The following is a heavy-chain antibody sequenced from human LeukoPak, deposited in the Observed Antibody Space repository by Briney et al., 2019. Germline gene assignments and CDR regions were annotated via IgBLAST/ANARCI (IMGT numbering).Heavy chain of an antibody. Sequence: PGGSLRLSCAASGFTFSSYAMSWVRQAPGKGLEWVSGISGSGASTYYADSVKGRFTISRDNSKNTLYLQMYSLRAEDTAVYYCTKYSSSSNYYYGLDVWGQGTTVTVSS. CDR2: ISGSGAST. CDR1: GFTFSSYA. J-gene: IGHJ6*02. D-gene: IGHD6-13*01. CDR3: TKYSSSSNYYYGLDV. V-gene: IGHV3-23*01.